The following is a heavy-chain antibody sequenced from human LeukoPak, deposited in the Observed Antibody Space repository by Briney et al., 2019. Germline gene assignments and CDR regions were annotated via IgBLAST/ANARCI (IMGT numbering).Heavy chain of an antibody. CDR3: ARAPLDYGVDY. V-gene: IGHV4-61*02. D-gene: IGHD4-17*01. Sequence: SQTLSLTCTVSGGSISSGSYYWSWIRQPAGKGLEWIGRIYTSGSTNYNPSLKSRVTTSVDTSKNQFSLKLSSVTAADTAVYYCARAPLDYGVDYWGQGTLVTVSS. CDR1: GGSISSGSYY. CDR2: IYTSGST. J-gene: IGHJ4*02.